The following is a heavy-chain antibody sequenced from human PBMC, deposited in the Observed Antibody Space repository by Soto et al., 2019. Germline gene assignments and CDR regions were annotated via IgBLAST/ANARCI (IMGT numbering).Heavy chain of an antibody. CDR1: GGSISSSSYY. CDR2: IYYSGST. J-gene: IGHJ4*02. D-gene: IGHD5-12*01. V-gene: IGHV4-39*01. Sequence: SETLSLTCTVSGGSISSSSYYWGWIRQPPGKGLEWIGSIYYSGSTYYNPSLKSRVTISVDTSKNQFSLKLSSVTAADTAVYYCASTRWLQFNYFDYWGQGTLVTVSS. CDR3: ASTRWLQFNYFDY.